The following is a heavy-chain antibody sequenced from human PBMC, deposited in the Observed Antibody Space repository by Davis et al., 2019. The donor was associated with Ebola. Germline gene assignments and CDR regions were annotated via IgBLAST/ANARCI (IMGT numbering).Heavy chain of an antibody. CDR1: GGTFSSYA. V-gene: IGHV1-69*04. CDR2: IIPILGIA. J-gene: IGHJ5*02. CDR3: AMTGYGDYGRFDP. Sequence: SVKVSCKASGGTFSSYAISWVRQAPGQGLEWMGRIIPILGIANYAQKFQGRVTITADKSTSTAYMELSSLTSEDTAVYYCAMTGYGDYGRFDPWGQGTLVTVSS. D-gene: IGHD4-17*01.